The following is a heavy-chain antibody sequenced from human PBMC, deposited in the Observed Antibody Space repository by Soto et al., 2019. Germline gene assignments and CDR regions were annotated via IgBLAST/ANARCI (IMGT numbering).Heavy chain of an antibody. CDR2: ISAYNGNT. CDR1: GFTFSSYG. CDR3: ARDRYDFWSGSRVYYYYYGMDV. D-gene: IGHD3-3*01. V-gene: IGHV1-18*01. Sequence: APVEGSCKASGFTFSSYGISWVRQAPGKGLEWMGWISAYNGNTNYAQKLQGRVTMTTDTSTSTAYMELRSLRSDDTAVYYCARDRYDFWSGSRVYYYYYGMDVWGQGTTVTVSS. J-gene: IGHJ6*02.